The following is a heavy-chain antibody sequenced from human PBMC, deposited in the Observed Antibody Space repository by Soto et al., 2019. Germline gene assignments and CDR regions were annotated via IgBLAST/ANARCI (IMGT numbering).Heavy chain of an antibody. V-gene: IGHV4-34*01. CDR1: GGSFSGYF. CDR2: ISHSGST. D-gene: IGHD3-3*01. CDR3: ARRQDFWSGYPFDS. J-gene: IGHJ4*02. Sequence: SETLALTCAVYGGSFSGYFWTWIRQPPGKGLEWIGEISHSGSTKYNPSLKSRVTISVDTSKNQFSLEVNSVTAADTAVYCCARRQDFWSGYPFDSWGQGTLVTVSS.